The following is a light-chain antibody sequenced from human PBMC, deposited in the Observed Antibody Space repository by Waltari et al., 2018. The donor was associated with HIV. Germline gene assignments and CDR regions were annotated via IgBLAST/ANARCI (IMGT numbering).Light chain of an antibody. CDR3: SSYAGSNNLL. Sequence: QSALTQPPSASGSPGQSVTISCTGNSSDVGGYNYVSWYQQHPGKAPKLMIYEVTKRPSVVPDRCSGPKSGNTASLTVSGLQAEDEADYYCSSYAGSNNLLFGGVTKLTVL. CDR1: SSDVGGYNY. CDR2: EVT. V-gene: IGLV2-8*01. J-gene: IGLJ2*01.